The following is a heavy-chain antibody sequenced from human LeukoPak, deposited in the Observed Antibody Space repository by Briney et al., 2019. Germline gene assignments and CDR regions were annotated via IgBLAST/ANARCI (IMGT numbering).Heavy chain of an antibody. V-gene: IGHV4-34*01. D-gene: IGHD6-19*01. CDR2: INHSGST. CDR1: GGSFSGYY. Sequence: SETLSLTCAVYGGSFSGYYWSWIRQPPGKGLEWIGEINHSGSTNYNPSLKSRVTISVDTSKNQFSLKLSSVTAADTAVYYCASGQWPVPVDYWGQGTLVTVSS. CDR3: ASGQWPVPVDY. J-gene: IGHJ4*02.